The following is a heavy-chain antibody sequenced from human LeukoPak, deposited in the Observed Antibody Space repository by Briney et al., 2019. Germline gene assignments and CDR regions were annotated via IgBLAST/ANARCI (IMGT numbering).Heavy chain of an antibody. CDR2: ISSSGSTI. J-gene: IGHJ4*02. V-gene: IGHV3-48*03. D-gene: IGHD3-22*01. Sequence: PGGSLRLSCAASGFTFSSYEMNWVRQAPGKGLEWVSYISSSGSTIYYADSVKGRFTISRDNAKNSLYLQMNSLRAEDTAVYYCARGTVITPLTLRYWGQGTLVTVSS. CDR1: GFTFSSYE. CDR3: ARGTVITPLTLRY.